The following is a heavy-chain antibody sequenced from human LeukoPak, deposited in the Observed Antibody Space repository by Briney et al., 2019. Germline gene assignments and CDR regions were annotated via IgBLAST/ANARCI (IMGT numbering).Heavy chain of an antibody. CDR1: GGSINNYH. D-gene: IGHD6-19*01. Sequence: SETLSLNCTVSGGSINNYHWSWIRQPPGKGLEWIGYIYYSGSTNYNPSLKSRVTISVDTSKNQFSLKLSSVTAADTAVYYCARDSRNSGCYDYWGQGTLVTVSS. J-gene: IGHJ4*02. CDR2: IYYSGST. V-gene: IGHV4-59*01. CDR3: ARDSRNSGCYDY.